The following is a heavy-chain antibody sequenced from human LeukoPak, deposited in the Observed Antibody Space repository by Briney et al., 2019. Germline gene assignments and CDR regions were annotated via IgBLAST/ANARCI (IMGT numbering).Heavy chain of an antibody. D-gene: IGHD2/OR15-2a*01. J-gene: IGHJ6*03. Sequence: ASVKVSCKASGYTFTDHYFHWVRQAPGQGLEWMGWIDCNSGDTRYGQNFQGRVALTRDTSINTAYMELSSLKSDDTAVYYCARDLVIGISGGFYSYMDVWGKGTTVTVSS. CDR3: ARDLVIGISGGFYSYMDV. CDR2: IDCNSGDT. V-gene: IGHV1-2*02. CDR1: GYTFTDHY.